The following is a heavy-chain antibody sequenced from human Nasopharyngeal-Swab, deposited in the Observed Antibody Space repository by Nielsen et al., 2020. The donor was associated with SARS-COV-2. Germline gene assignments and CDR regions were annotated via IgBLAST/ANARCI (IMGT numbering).Heavy chain of an antibody. D-gene: IGHD2-8*01. CDR2: IYHSGST. CDR1: GGSISSGYY. J-gene: IGHJ6*03. CDR3: ARVLYNYYYYYYMDV. Sequence: SETLSLTCTVSGGSISSGYYWGWSRQPPGKGLEWIGSIYHSGSTYYNPSLKSRVTISVDTSKNQFSLKLSSVTAADTAVYYCARVLYNYYYYYYMDVWGKGNTVTVSS. V-gene: IGHV4-38-2*02.